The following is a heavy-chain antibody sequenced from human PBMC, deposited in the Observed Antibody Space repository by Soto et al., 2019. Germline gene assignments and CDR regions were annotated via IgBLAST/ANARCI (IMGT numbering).Heavy chain of an antibody. CDR2: ISRFSDRT. D-gene: IGHD3-22*01. CDR1: GFNFNSYT. J-gene: IGHJ4*02. Sequence: GGSLRLSCSASGFNFNSYTMNWVRQAPGKGLEWVSSISRFSDRTYYADSVKGRFAISRDNSKNTLYLQMNSLRAEDTAVYYCARAPRNSKGDYWGQGTLVTVSS. CDR3: ARAPRNSKGDY. V-gene: IGHV3-21*01.